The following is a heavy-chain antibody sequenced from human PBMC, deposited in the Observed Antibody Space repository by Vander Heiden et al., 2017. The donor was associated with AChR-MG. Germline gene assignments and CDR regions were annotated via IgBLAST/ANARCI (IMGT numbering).Heavy chain of an antibody. D-gene: IGHD1-1*01. CDR1: GFTFGAYA. V-gene: IGHV3-49*03. CDR2: IRSKAYGGTT. CDR3: TRVRVAGTTYIHAFDI. Sequence: EVQLVESGGGLVQSGRSLRLSCTASGFTFGAYAMRWFRRAPGKGLEWVVFIRSKAYGGTTEYAASVKGRFTISRDDSKSIAYLQMNSLKTEDTAVYYCTRVRVAGTTYIHAFDIWGQGTMVTVSS. J-gene: IGHJ3*02.